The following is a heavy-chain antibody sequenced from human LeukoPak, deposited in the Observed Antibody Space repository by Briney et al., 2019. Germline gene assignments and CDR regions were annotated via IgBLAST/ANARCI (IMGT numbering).Heavy chain of an antibody. D-gene: IGHD3-22*01. Sequence: ASVKVSCKASGYTFIGYYMHWMRQAPGQGLEWLGWINPNSGATNYPQTFQGRVTITRDTSISTAYMELSSLTSDDTAMYYCARDLDDSSGYYSDVLDYWGQGTLVTVSS. V-gene: IGHV1-2*02. J-gene: IGHJ4*02. CDR3: ARDLDDSSGYYSDVLDY. CDR2: INPNSGAT. CDR1: GYTFIGYY.